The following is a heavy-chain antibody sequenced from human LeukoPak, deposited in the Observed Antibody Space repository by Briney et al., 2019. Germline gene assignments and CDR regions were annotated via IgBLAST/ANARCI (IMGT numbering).Heavy chain of an antibody. CDR1: GFTISSYG. Sequence: GGSLRLSCAASGFTISSYGMHWVRQAPGKGLEWVAVIWYDGSNKYYADSVKRRFTISRDNSKNTLYLQMSSLRAEDTAVYYCAKSQRNDQQVVQRIDYWGQGTLVTVSS. D-gene: IGHD2-2*01. CDR3: AKSQRNDQQVVQRIDY. CDR2: IWYDGSNK. V-gene: IGHV3-33*06. J-gene: IGHJ4*02.